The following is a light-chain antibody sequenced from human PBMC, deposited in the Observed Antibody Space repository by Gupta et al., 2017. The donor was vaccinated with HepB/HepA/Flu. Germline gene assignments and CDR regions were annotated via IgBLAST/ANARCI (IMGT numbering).Light chain of an antibody. CDR1: INDVGRFNY. CDR2: DNT. J-gene: IGLJ3*02. Sequence: SALTQPAYVSGSPGQSINISCTGTINDVGRFNYLSWFQQHPGKAPKLMIYDNTNRPSGVSDHFSGSKSGNTASLTISWLRAEDEADYYCTSYTNSITWVFGGGTKLTVL. CDR3: TSYTNSITWV. V-gene: IGLV2-14*03.